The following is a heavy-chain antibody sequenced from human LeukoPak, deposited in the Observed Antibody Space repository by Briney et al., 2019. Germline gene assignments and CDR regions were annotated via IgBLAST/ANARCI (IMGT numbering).Heavy chain of an antibody. V-gene: IGHV1-8*01. CDR2: MNPNSGNT. CDR1: GYTFTSYD. J-gene: IGHJ4*02. Sequence: ASVKVSCKASGYTFTSYDINWVRQAPGQGLEGMGWMNPNSGNTVYAQKFQGRVTMTRNTSISTAYMELSSLRSEDTAVYYCARGHVIAAAVSWGQGTLVTVSS. D-gene: IGHD6-13*01. CDR3: ARGHVIAAAVS.